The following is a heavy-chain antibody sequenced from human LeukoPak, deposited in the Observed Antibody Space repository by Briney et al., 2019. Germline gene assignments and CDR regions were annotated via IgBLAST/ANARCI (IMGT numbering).Heavy chain of an antibody. Sequence: GGSLRLSCAASGFTFSDYYMSWIRQAPGKGLEWVSYISSSGSTIYYADSVKGRFTISRDNAKNSLYLQMNSLRAEDTAVYYCARVARITMVRGVITYYYYMDVWGKGTTVTISS. CDR3: ARVARITMVRGVITYYYYMDV. V-gene: IGHV3-11*04. D-gene: IGHD3-10*01. CDR2: ISSSGSTI. J-gene: IGHJ6*03. CDR1: GFTFSDYY.